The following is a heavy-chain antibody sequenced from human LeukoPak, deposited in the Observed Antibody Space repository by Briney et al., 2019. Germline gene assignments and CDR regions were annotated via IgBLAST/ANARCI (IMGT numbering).Heavy chain of an antibody. J-gene: IGHJ4*02. CDR3: TRAYFWSGYFDY. D-gene: IGHD3-3*01. CDR1: GFTFGDYA. Sequence: PGRSLRLSCTASGFTFGDYAMSWVRQAPAKGLEWVGFIRSKAYGGTTEYAASVKGRSTISRDDSKNIAYLQMNSLKTEDTAVYYCTRAYFWSGYFDYWGQGTLVTVSS. CDR2: IRSKAYGGTT. V-gene: IGHV3-49*04.